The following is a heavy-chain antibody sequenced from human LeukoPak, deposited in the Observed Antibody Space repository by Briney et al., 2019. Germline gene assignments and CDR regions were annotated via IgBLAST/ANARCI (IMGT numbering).Heavy chain of an antibody. CDR1: GGSFSGYY. J-gene: IGHJ5*02. CDR3: ARDLAAAPNWFDP. CDR2: INHSGST. Sequence: PSETLSLTCAVYGGSFSGYYWSWIRQPPGKGLEWIGEINHSGSTNYNPSLKSRVTISVDTSKNQFSLKLSSVTAADTAVYYCARDLAAAPNWFDPWGQGTLVTVSS. D-gene: IGHD6-13*01. V-gene: IGHV4-34*01.